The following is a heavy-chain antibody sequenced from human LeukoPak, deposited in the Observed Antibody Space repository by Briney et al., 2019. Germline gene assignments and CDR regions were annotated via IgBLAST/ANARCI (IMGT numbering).Heavy chain of an antibody. D-gene: IGHD2-21*02. CDR1: GFTFSSYG. CDR3: AKDRPSVVVTAISLLRHYYGMDV. J-gene: IGHJ6*02. Sequence: PGRSLRLSCAASGFTFSSYGMHWVRQAPGKGLEWVAVISYDGSNKYYADSVKGRFTISRDNSKNTLYLQMNSLRAEDTAVYYCAKDRPSVVVTAISLLRHYYGMDVWGQGTTVTVSS. CDR2: ISYDGSNK. V-gene: IGHV3-30*18.